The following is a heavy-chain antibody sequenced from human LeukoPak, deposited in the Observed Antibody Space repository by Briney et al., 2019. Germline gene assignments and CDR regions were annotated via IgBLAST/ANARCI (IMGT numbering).Heavy chain of an antibody. Sequence: GKSLRLSCAASGFTFSRNGMRWVRQAPGKGLEWVADVSHDGSDKDYADSVKGRFTISRDNSKNTLYLQMNSLRAEDTAVYYCAKATRYYDFWSGYGAYYYYGMDVWGQGTTVTVSS. J-gene: IGHJ6*02. CDR3: AKATRYYDFWSGYGAYYYYGMDV. CDR1: GFTFSRNG. V-gene: IGHV3-30-3*01. D-gene: IGHD3-3*01. CDR2: VSHDGSDK.